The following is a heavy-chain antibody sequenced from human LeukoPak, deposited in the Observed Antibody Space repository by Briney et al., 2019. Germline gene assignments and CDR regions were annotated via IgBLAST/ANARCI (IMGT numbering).Heavy chain of an antibody. J-gene: IGHJ4*02. Sequence: SVKVSCKASGGTLSSYAISWVRQAPGQGLEWMGRIIPIFGTANYAQKFQGRVTITTDESTSTAYMELSSLRSEDTAVYYCAREEGGSGSSDFWGQGTLVTVSS. CDR2: IIPIFGTA. CDR3: AREEGGSGSSDF. CDR1: GGTLSSYA. V-gene: IGHV1-69*05. D-gene: IGHD6-6*01.